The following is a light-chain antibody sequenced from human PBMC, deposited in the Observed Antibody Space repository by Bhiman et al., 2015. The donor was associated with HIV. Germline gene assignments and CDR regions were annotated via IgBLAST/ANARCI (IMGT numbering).Light chain of an antibody. CDR2: QDS. J-gene: IGLJ2*01. Sequence: SYELTQPPSVSVSPGQTASITCSGDKLGDKYACWYQQKPGQSPVVVIYQDSKRPSGIPERFSGSNSGNTATLTIRGTQAMDEADYYCQAWDSSPVAFGGGTKLTVL. CDR3: QAWDSSPVA. V-gene: IGLV3-1*01. CDR1: KLGDKY.